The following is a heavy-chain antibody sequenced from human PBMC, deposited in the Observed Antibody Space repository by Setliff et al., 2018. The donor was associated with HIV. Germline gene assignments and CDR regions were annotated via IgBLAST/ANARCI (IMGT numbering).Heavy chain of an antibody. CDR3: ARDSRDIVVVIAPEPEPYYYYGMDV. V-gene: IGHV1-69*13. J-gene: IGHJ6*04. Sequence: SVKVSCKASGDTFNSHAISWVRQAPGQGLEWMGGIIPIFGTPDYAQKFKGRLTITADESTSTVYMELSSLRSEDTAVYYCARDSRDIVVVIAPEPEPYYYYGMDVWGEGTTVTVSS. CDR1: GDTFNSHA. CDR2: IIPIFGTP. D-gene: IGHD2-15*01.